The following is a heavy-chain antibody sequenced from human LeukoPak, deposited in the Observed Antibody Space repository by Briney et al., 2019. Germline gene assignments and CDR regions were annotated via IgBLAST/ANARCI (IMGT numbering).Heavy chain of an antibody. V-gene: IGHV1-3*01. CDR2: INAGNGNA. CDR1: GYTFTDYG. D-gene: IGHD3-22*01. Sequence: ASVEVSCKASGYTFTDYGMHWVRQAPGQRLEWMAWINAGNGNAKYSQKFQGRVTITRDTSASTAYMELSSLRSEDTAVYYCARVPLHDRNDYYYPHWGQGTVVTVSS. J-gene: IGHJ1*01. CDR3: ARVPLHDRNDYYYPH.